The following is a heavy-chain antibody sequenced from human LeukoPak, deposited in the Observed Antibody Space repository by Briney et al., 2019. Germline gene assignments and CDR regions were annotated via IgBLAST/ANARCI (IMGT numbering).Heavy chain of an antibody. CDR3: ARVGYDFWSGP. CDR1: GGSISSYY. D-gene: IGHD3-3*01. J-gene: IGHJ5*02. V-gene: IGHV4-59*01. CDR2: IYYSGST. Sequence: SETLSLTCTVSGGSISSYYWSWIRQPPGKGLEWIGYIYYSGSTNYNPSLKSRVTISVDTSKNQFSLKLGSVTAADTAVYYCARVGYDFWSGPWGQGTLVTVSS.